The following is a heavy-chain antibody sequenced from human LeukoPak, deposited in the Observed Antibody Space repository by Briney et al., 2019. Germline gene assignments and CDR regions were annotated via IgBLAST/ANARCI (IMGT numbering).Heavy chain of an antibody. Sequence: GGSLRLSCAASGFTVSSNYMSWVRQAPGKGLEWVSVIYSGGSTYYADSVKGRFTISRDNSKDTLYLQMNSLRAEDTAVYYCARDWGIQLLFEYWGQGTLVTVSS. J-gene: IGHJ4*02. D-gene: IGHD5-18*01. CDR2: IYSGGST. CDR3: ARDWGIQLLFEY. CDR1: GFTVSSNY. V-gene: IGHV3-66*01.